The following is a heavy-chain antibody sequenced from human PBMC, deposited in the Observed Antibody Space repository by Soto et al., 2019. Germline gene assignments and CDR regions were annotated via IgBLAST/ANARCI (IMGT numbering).Heavy chain of an antibody. CDR1: GFTFSNYA. J-gene: IGHJ4*02. CDR3: AKRPITAAGFDY. CDR2: ITGSGGGT. Sequence: EVQLLESGGGLVQPGGSLRLSCAASGFTFSNYAMTWVRQAPGKGLEWVSVITGSGGGTSFVASVKGRFTISRDNSKNTVYLQMNSLTAAATPVYYCAKRPITAAGFDYLGQGTLVTVSS. D-gene: IGHD6-13*01. V-gene: IGHV3-23*01.